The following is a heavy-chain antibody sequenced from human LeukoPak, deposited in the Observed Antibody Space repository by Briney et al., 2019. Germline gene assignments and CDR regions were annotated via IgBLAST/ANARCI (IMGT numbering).Heavy chain of an antibody. CDR2: IIPILGIA. V-gene: IGHV1-69*04. D-gene: IGHD5-12*01. Sequence: SVKVSCKASGGTFSSYAISWVRQAPGRGLEWMGRIIPILGIANYAQKFQGRVTITADKSTSTAYMELSSLRSEDTAVYYCARDPRRTDIVATIRNYWGQGTLVTVSS. CDR3: ARDPRRTDIVATIRNY. J-gene: IGHJ4*02. CDR1: GGTFSSYA.